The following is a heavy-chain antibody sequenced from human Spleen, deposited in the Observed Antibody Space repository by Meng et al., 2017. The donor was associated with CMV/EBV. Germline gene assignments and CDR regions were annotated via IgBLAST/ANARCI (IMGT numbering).Heavy chain of an antibody. Sequence: GESLKISCKGSGYSFTSHWIGWVRQMPGKGLEWMGIIYPGDSDTRYSPSFQGQVIISADKSISTAYLQWSGLKASDTATYYCARLESVVNSLDYWGQGTLVTVSS. J-gene: IGHJ4*02. CDR1: GYSFTSHW. V-gene: IGHV5-51*01. CDR3: ARLESVVNSLDY. CDR2: IYPGDSDT.